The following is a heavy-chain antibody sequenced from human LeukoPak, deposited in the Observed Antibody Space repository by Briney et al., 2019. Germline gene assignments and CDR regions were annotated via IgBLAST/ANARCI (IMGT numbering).Heavy chain of an antibody. D-gene: IGHD6-19*01. CDR1: GGTSSSYA. J-gene: IGHJ4*02. Sequence: ASVKVSCKASGGTSSSYAISWVRQAPGQGLEWMGGIIPIFGTANYAQKFQGRVTITADESTSTAYMELSSLRSEDTAVYYCARDPYSSGSFDYWGQGTLVTVSS. CDR2: IIPIFGTA. V-gene: IGHV1-69*13. CDR3: ARDPYSSGSFDY.